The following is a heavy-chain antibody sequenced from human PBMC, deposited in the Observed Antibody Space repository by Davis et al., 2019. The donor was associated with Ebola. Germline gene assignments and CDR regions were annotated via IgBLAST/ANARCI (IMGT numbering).Heavy chain of an antibody. D-gene: IGHD4-11*01. CDR3: ARSDYRDYFDY. CDR1: GGSISSSSYY. Sequence: MPSETLSLTCTVSGGSISSSSYYWGWIRQPPGKGLEWIGSIYYRGSTYYNPSLMSRVTISVDTSKNQFALKLSSVTAADTAVYYCARSDYRDYFDYWGQGTLVTVSS. CDR2: IYYRGST. V-gene: IGHV4-39*06. J-gene: IGHJ4*02.